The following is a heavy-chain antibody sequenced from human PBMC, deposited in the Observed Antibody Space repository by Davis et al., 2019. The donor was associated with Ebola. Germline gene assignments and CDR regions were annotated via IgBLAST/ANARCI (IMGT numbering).Heavy chain of an antibody. Sequence: GESLKISCAASGFTFSSYGMHWVRQAPGKGLEWVAVISYDGSNKYYADSVKGRFTISRDNSKNTLYLQMNSLRAEDTAVYYCAKDCYLNGYPFDYWGQGTLVTVSS. CDR1: GFTFSSYG. CDR3: AKDCYLNGYPFDY. D-gene: IGHD2-21*01. J-gene: IGHJ4*02. CDR2: ISYDGSNK. V-gene: IGHV3-30*18.